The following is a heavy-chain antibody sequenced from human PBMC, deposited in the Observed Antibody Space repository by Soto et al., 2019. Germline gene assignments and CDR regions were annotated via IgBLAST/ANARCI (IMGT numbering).Heavy chain of an antibody. CDR2: ISYDGSNK. D-gene: IGHD3-10*01. CDR1: GFTFSSYP. V-gene: IGHV3-30-3*01. CDR3: ARGSGSGSYI. J-gene: IGHJ4*02. Sequence: GGSLRLSCAASGFTFSSYPMHWVRQAPGEGLEWVALISYDGSNKFYADSVEGRFTISRDNSKNTVYLQMSSLISEDTAVYYCARGSGSGSYIGGQGTLVTVSS.